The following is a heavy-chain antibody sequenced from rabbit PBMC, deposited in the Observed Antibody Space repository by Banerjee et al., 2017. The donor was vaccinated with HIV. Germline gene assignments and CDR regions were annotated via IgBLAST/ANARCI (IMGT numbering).Heavy chain of an antibody. CDR3: ARNWPGSTNWDL. V-gene: IGHV1S45*01. J-gene: IGHJ4*01. Sequence: QQQLEESGGGLVKPGASLTLTCTASGFSFSGSYWICRVRQAPGKGLELIACISTLSGSTYYASWAKGRFTISKTSSTTVTLQMTSLTAADTATYFCARNWPGSTNWDLWGPGTLVTVS. CDR1: GFSFSGSYW. CDR2: ISTLSGST. D-gene: IGHD4-2*01.